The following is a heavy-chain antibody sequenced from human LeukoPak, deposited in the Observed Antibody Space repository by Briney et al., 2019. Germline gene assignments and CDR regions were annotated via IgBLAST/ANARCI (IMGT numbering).Heavy chain of an antibody. CDR3: AKASGYTYGHFDY. CDR1: GFTFSSYA. CDR2: ISGSGGST. V-gene: IGHV3-23*01. J-gene: IGHJ4*02. D-gene: IGHD5-18*01. Sequence: QPGGSLRLSCAASGFTFSSYAMSWVRQAPGKGLEWVSAISGSGGSTYYADSVKGRFTISRDNAKNSLSLQMNSLRAEDTAIYYCAKASGYTYGHFDYWGQGTLVTVSS.